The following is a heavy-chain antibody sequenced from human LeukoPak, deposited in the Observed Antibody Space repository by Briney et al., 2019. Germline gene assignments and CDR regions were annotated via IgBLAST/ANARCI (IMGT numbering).Heavy chain of an antibody. J-gene: IGHJ4*02. Sequence: HAGGSLRLSCGASGFTFSSHAMTWVRQAPGKGLEWVSAISISGDTTYYADAVKGRFTISRDNSKNTLFLQMNTLRVDDTAVYYCVKDQGSGHGAYTWGTFDYWGQGTLVPVSS. CDR1: GFTFSSHA. V-gene: IGHV3-23*01. CDR2: ISISGDTT. D-gene: IGHD4/OR15-4a*01. CDR3: VKDQGSGHGAYTWGTFDY.